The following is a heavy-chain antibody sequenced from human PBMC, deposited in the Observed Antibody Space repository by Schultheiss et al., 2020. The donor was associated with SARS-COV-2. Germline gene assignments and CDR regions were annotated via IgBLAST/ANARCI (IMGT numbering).Heavy chain of an antibody. CDR2: MNPNSGNT. J-gene: IGHJ2*01. CDR1: GYTFTSYD. D-gene: IGHD3-3*01. CDR3: ARVTSNDFWSGYVSYWYFDL. Sequence: ASVKVSCKASGYTFTSYDINWVRQATGQGLEWMGWMNPNSGNTGYAQKFQGRVTITRNTSISTAYMELSSLRSEDTAVYYCARVTSNDFWSGYVSYWYFDLWGRGTLVTVSS. V-gene: IGHV1-8*03.